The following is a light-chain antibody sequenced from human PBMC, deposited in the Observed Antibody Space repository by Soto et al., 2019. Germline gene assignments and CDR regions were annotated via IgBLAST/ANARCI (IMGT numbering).Light chain of an antibody. Sequence: DIQMTQSPSSLSASVGDGVTITCRASQSISSYLNWYQQKPGKAPKLLIYGASTLQSGVPSRFIGSASETDFTLTISSLQPEDFATYYCQQTYNTPRTFGQGTRLEIK. J-gene: IGKJ5*01. CDR3: QQTYNTPRT. V-gene: IGKV1-39*01. CDR2: GAS. CDR1: QSISSY.